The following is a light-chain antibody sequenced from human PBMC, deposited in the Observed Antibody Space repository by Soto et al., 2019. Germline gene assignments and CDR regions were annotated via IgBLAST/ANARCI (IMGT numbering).Light chain of an antibody. V-gene: IGLV2-14*03. J-gene: IGLJ1*01. CDR2: DVS. CDR3: ISYTSSSPYV. Sequence: QSALTQPASVSGSPGQSITISCTGTSSDVGGYNYVSWYQHHPGKAPKLIIFDVSNRPSGISNRFSGSKSGNTASLTISGLQAEDEADHYCISYTSSSPYVFGTGTKLTVL. CDR1: SSDVGGYNY.